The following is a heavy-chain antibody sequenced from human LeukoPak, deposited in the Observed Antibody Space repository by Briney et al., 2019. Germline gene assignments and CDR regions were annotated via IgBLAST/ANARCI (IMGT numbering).Heavy chain of an antibody. CDR2: INPNGGDPT. D-gene: IGHD3/OR15-3a*01. CDR1: GYTFITYY. V-gene: IGHV1-46*01. Sequence: ASVKVSCKASGYTFITYYIHWVRQAPGQGPEWMGIINPNGGDPTFCPQKFQGRVSMTRDTSTSTVYMELSSLRSDDTAVYYCAREAPGTGYFDYWGQGTLVTISS. CDR3: AREAPGTGYFDY. J-gene: IGHJ4*02.